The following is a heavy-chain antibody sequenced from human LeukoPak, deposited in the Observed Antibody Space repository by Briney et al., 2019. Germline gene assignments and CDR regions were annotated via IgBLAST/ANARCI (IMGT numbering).Heavy chain of an antibody. V-gene: IGHV3-23*01. CDR3: AELGITMIGGV. J-gene: IGHJ6*04. CDR2: ISGSSGST. D-gene: IGHD3-10*02. CDR1: GFTFTSYA. Sequence: GGSLRLSCAASGFTFTSYAMSWVRQAPGKGLEWVSSISGSSGSTYYADSVKGRFSISRDNSKNSLYLQMNSLRAEDTAVYYCAELGITMIGGVWGKGTTVTISS.